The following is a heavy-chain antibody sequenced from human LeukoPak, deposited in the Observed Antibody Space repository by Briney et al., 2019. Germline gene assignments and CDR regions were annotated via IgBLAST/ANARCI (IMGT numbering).Heavy chain of an antibody. CDR3: ARRGLVAATDAFDI. D-gene: IGHD2-15*01. CDR2: IYYSGST. V-gene: IGHV4-31*03. Sequence: SETLSLTCTVPGGSISSGGYYWSWMRQHPGKGLEWIWYIYYSGSTYYNPSLNSRLSISVDTSKNQFSLKLSSVTAADTAVYYCARRGLVAATDAFDIWGQGTMVTVSS. CDR1: GGSISSGGYY. J-gene: IGHJ3*02.